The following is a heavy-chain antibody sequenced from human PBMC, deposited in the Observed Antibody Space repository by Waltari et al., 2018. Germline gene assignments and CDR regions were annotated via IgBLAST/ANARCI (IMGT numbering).Heavy chain of an antibody. Sequence: QVQLQESGPGLVKPSETLSLTCTVSGGSISSYYWSWIRQPPGKGLEWIGYIYYSGSTNYNPASKSRVTIAVETSKNQFALKRSSVTAAETAVDYGARTSGDGSGWYREWDYWGQGTLVTVSS. V-gene: IGHV4-59*01. CDR3: ARTSGDGSGWYREWDY. J-gene: IGHJ4*02. CDR1: GGSISSYY. D-gene: IGHD6-19*01. CDR2: IYYSGST.